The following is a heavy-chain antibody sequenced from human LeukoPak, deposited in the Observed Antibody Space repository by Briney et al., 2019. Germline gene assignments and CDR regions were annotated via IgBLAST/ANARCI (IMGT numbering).Heavy chain of an antibody. CDR2: IKQDGSEK. CDR1: ELTFSSYW. D-gene: IGHD1-26*01. Sequence: SGGSLRLSCAASELTFSSYWMSWVRQAPGKGLEWVANIKQDGSEKYYVDSVKGRFTISRDNAKNSLYLQMNSLRAEDTAVYYCARDTGGSYYDYWGQGTLVTVSS. V-gene: IGHV3-7*01. J-gene: IGHJ4*02. CDR3: ARDTGGSYYDY.